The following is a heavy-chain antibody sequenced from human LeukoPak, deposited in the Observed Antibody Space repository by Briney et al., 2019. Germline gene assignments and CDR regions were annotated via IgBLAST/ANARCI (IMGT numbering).Heavy chain of an antibody. CDR3: VRDDYGDYPYYFDY. CDR1: GYTFTHYG. D-gene: IGHD4-17*01. V-gene: IGHV1-18*01. CDR2: ISAYNGNT. J-gene: IGHJ4*02. Sequence: ASVTDSCKASGYTFTHYGISWVRQPPGKGLEWMGWISAYNGNTNYSQKLQGRVTMTTDTSTSTAYMELRSLRSDDTAVYYCVRDDYGDYPYYFDYWGQGTLVTVSS.